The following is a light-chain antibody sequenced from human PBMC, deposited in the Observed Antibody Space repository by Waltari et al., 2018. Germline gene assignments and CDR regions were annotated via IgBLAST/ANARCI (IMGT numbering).Light chain of an antibody. CDR1: SSAVGGYIF. CDR3: SSYASSGTLV. Sequence: QSALTQPASVSGSPGQSITISCTGTSSAVGGYIFASWYQVHPGNVPKLIIYEVNRRPSGVSNRFSGSKSGNTASLTISGLQAEDEADFYCSSYASSGTLVFGSGTKVTVL. CDR2: EVN. J-gene: IGLJ1*01. V-gene: IGLV2-14*01.